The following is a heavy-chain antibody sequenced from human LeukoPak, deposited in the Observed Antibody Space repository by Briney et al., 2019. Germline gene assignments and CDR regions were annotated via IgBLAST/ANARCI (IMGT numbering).Heavy chain of an antibody. CDR3: ARRGYCSSTSCFRSFDY. D-gene: IGHD2-2*01. CDR2: IYYSGST. V-gene: IGHV4-38-2*02. J-gene: IGHJ4*02. Sequence: SETLSLTCTVSGYSISSGYYWGWIRQSPGKGLEWIGSIYYSGSTYYNPSLKSRVTISVDTSKNQFSLKLSSVTAADTAVYYCARRGYCSSTSCFRSFDYWGQGTLVTVSS. CDR1: GYSISSGYY.